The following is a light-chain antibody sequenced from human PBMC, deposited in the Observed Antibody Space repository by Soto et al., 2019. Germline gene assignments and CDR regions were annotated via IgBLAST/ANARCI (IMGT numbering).Light chain of an antibody. CDR2: DAS. Sequence: EIVLIQSPATLSLSPGERATLSCRASQSVGSSLAWYQQKPGQAPRLLIYDASNRATGIPARFSGSGSGTDFTLTISSLEPEDFAVYYCQQYGSSPSTFGQGTKVDIK. CDR1: QSVGSS. CDR3: QQYGSSPST. J-gene: IGKJ1*01. V-gene: IGKV3-11*01.